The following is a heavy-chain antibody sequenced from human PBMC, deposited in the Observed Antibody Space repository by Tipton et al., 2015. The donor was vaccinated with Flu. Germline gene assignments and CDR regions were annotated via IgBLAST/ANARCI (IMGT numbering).Heavy chain of an antibody. Sequence: QLVQSGAEVKKPGSSVKVSCKASGGTFSSYAISWVRQAPGQGLEWMGGIIPIFGTANYAQKFQGRVTITADKSTSTAYMELSSLRSEDTAVDYCARDADALKQAKTFDYWGQGTLVTVSS. CDR3: ARDADALKQAKTFDY. D-gene: IGHD2-2*01. CDR1: GGTFSSYA. CDR2: IIPIFGTA. J-gene: IGHJ4*02. V-gene: IGHV1-69*06.